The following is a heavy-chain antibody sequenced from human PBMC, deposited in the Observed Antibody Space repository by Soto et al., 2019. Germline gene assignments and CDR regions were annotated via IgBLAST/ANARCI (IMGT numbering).Heavy chain of an antibody. CDR1: GFTFSGSA. Sequence: PGGSLRLSCAASGFTFSGSAMHWVGQASGKGLEWVGRIRSKANSYATAYAASVKGRFTISRDDSKNTAYLQMNSLRDEDTAVYYCATDYDYYDTSGSYYDPFQLWGQGTLVTSPQ. D-gene: IGHD3-22*01. V-gene: IGHV3-73*01. CDR3: ATDYDYYDTSGSYYDPFQL. CDR2: IRSKANSYAT. J-gene: IGHJ1*01.